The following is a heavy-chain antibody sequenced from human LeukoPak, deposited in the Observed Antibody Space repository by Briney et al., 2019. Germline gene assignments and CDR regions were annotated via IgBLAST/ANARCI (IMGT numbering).Heavy chain of an antibody. CDR3: ARGGRYCSGGSCYSSAFDI. J-gene: IGHJ3*02. CDR2: INPNSGGT. CDR1: GYTFTGYY. D-gene: IGHD2-15*01. Sequence: ASVKVSCKASGYTFTGYYMHWVRQAPGQGLEWMGWINPNSGGTNYAQKFQGRVTMTRNTSISTAYMELSSLRSEDTAVYYCARGGRYCSGGSCYSSAFDIWGQGTMVTVSS. V-gene: IGHV1-2*02.